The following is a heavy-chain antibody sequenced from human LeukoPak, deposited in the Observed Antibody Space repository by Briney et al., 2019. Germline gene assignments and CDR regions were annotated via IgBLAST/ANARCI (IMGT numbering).Heavy chain of an antibody. CDR2: ISSSGSTI. Sequence: GGSLRLSCAASGFTFSSYEMNWVRQAPGKGLEWVSYISSSGSTIYYADSVKGRFTISRDNAKNSLYLQMNSLRAEDTAVYYCTTYGRDGYRGYFWGQGALVTVSS. CDR3: TTYGRDGYRGYF. V-gene: IGHV3-48*03. J-gene: IGHJ4*02. D-gene: IGHD5-24*01. CDR1: GFTFSSYE.